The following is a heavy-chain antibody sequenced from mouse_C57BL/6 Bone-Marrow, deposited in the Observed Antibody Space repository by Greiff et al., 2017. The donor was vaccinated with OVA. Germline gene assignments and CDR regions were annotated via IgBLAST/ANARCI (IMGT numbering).Heavy chain of an antibody. CDR3: ARRGLGRAWFAY. Sequence: EVQLVESGGDLVKPGGSLKLSCAASGFTFSSYGMSWVRQTPDKRLEWVATISSGGSYTYYPDSVKGRFTISRDNAKNTLYLQMSSLKSEDTAMYYCARRGLGRAWFAYWGQGTLVTVSA. J-gene: IGHJ3*01. CDR1: GFTFSSYG. V-gene: IGHV5-6*01. D-gene: IGHD4-1*01. CDR2: ISSGGSYT.